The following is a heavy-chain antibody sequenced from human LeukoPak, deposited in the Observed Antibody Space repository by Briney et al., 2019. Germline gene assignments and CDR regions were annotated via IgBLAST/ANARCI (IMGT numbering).Heavy chain of an antibody. Sequence: GGSLRLSCGASGFTFSSYGMSWVRQAPGKGLEWVAFIRYDGSNKYYADSVKGRFTISRDNSKNTLYLQMNSLRAEDTAVYYCAKEKQPYSGSNRYFDYWGQGTLVTVSS. V-gene: IGHV3-30*02. D-gene: IGHD1-26*01. J-gene: IGHJ4*02. CDR2: IRYDGSNK. CDR1: GFTFSSYG. CDR3: AKEKQPYSGSNRYFDY.